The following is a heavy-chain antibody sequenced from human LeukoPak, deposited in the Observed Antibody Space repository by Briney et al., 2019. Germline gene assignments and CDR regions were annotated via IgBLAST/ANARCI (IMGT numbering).Heavy chain of an antibody. Sequence: GASVKVSCKTSGYIFIDYEISWVRQAPGQGLEWMGWMNPKSGDTGYEQKFQGRITITRDSSISTVYMELSSLRSEDTAVYYCARARYMDVWGKGTTVTVSS. CDR2: MNPKSGDT. CDR3: ARARYMDV. V-gene: IGHV1-8*02. J-gene: IGHJ6*03. CDR1: GYIFIDYE.